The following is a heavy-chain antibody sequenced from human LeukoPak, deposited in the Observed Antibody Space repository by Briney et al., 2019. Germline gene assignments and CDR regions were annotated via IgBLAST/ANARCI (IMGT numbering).Heavy chain of an antibody. V-gene: IGHV1-3*01. CDR1: GYTFINYP. CDR2: INAGNGDT. J-gene: IGHJ3*02. D-gene: IGHD1-1*01. Sequence: ASVKVSCKTSGYTFINYPLHWVRQAPGQRLEWMGWINAGNGDTKYSRKFQGRVTITRDTSASTTYMEVNSLRFVDTALYYCARQHSSTDVIDSAFDIWAKGQWSPSLQ. CDR3: ARQHSSTDVIDSAFDI.